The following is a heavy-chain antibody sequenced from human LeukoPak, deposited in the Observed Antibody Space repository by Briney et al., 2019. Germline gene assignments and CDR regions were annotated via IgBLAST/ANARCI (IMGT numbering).Heavy chain of an antibody. V-gene: IGHV3-23*01. CDR1: GFSAFGLSSYA. D-gene: IGHD6-13*01. Sequence: GGSLRLSCVASGFSAFGLSSYAMSWVRQAPGKGLEWVSGISGSGGSTYYADSVKGRFTISRDNSKNTLYLQMNSLRAEDTAVYYCAKDLSLGQQLGPDYWGQGTLVTVSS. J-gene: IGHJ4*02. CDR3: AKDLSLGQQLGPDY. CDR2: ISGSGGST.